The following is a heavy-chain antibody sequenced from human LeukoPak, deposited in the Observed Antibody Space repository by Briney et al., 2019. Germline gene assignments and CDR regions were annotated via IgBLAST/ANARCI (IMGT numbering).Heavy chain of an antibody. D-gene: IGHD4-17*01. CDR3: ARDSRTVSDAFDI. Sequence: GGSLRLSCAASGFTFSSYGMSWVRQAPGQGMEWVSSISSSSSYISYADSVKSRLTISRDNAKNSLYLQMNSLRAEDTAVYYCARDSRTVSDAFDIWGQGTMVTVSS. V-gene: IGHV3-21*01. J-gene: IGHJ3*02. CDR1: GFTFSSYG. CDR2: ISSSSSYI.